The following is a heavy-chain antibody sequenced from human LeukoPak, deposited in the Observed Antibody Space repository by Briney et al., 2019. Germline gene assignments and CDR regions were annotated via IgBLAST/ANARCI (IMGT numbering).Heavy chain of an antibody. CDR3: ARDPKRMVRGTYYGMDV. V-gene: IGHV1-18*01. J-gene: IGHJ6*02. D-gene: IGHD3-10*01. Sequence: GASVKVSCKASGYTFTSYGISWVRQAPGQGLEWMGWISAYNGNTNYAQKLQSRVTMTTDTSTSTAYMELRSLRSDDTAVYYCARDPKRMVRGTYYGMDVWGQGTTVTVSS. CDR1: GYTFTSYG. CDR2: ISAYNGNT.